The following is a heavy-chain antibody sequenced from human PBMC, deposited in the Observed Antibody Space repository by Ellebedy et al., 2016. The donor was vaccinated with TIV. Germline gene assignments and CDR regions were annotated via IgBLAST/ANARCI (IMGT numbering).Heavy chain of an antibody. CDR1: GHTFTAYG. CDR3: VRDDGRRWLLDY. V-gene: IGHV1-46*01. CDR2: INPSGGSI. D-gene: IGHD5-12*01. Sequence: ASVKVSXXASGHTFTAYGIHWVRQAPGQGLEWMGIINPSGGSINYAQKFQGRVTITRDTSANTGYMEVSSLRSEDTAVYYCVRDDGRRWLLDYWGQGTLVTVSS. J-gene: IGHJ4*02.